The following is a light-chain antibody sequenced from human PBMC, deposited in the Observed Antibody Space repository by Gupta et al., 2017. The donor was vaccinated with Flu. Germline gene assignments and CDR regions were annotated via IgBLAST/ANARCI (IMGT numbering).Light chain of an antibody. V-gene: IGLV2-14*03. CDR2: DVT. CDR1: NSDIGRYDY. Sequence: QSALTNPASVSGIPGQSITISCTGTNSDIGRYDYISWYQQHPGKAPKLTIYDVTYRPSGVSDRFSGSKSGNTASLTISGLQAEDEAVYYCCSFTSSNTMFGGGTKLTVL. CDR3: CSFTSSNTM. J-gene: IGLJ3*02.